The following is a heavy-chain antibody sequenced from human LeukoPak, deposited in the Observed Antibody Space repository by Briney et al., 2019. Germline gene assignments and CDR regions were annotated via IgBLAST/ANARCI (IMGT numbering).Heavy chain of an antibody. J-gene: IGHJ4*02. CDR2: IYYSGST. D-gene: IGHD1-1*01. V-gene: IGHV4-39*07. CDR1: GGSISSSTYY. CDR3: ARDRGTWNDDGFDY. Sequence: SSETLSLTCTVSGGSISSSTYYWGWIRQPPEKGLEWIGSIYYSGSTNYNPSLKSRVTMSVDTSKNQFSLKLSSVTAADTAVYYCARDRGTWNDDGFDYWGQGTLVTVSS.